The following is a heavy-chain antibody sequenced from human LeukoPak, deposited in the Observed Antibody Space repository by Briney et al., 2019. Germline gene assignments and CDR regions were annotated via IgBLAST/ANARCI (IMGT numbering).Heavy chain of an antibody. CDR1: GGSFSGYY. Sequence: SETLSLTCAAHGGSFSGYYWSWIRQPPGKGLEWIGEINHSGSTNYNPSLKSRVTISVDTSKNQFSLKVSSVTAADTAVYYCARDNRPPGTTGAFDYWGQGTLVTVSS. CDR3: ARDNRPPGTTGAFDY. D-gene: IGHD1-1*01. J-gene: IGHJ4*02. V-gene: IGHV4-34*01. CDR2: INHSGST.